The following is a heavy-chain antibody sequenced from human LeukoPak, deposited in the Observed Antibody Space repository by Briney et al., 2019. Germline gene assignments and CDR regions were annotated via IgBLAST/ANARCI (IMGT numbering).Heavy chain of an antibody. CDR2: ISGSGGST. CDR3: AKENYYYDSSGYYAEYFQH. J-gene: IGHJ1*01. CDR1: GFTFSNYG. V-gene: IGHV3-23*01. Sequence: GGSLRLSRAASGFTFSNYGMHWVRQAPGKGLEWVSAISGSGGSTYYADSVKGRFTISRDNSKNTLYLQMNSLGAEDTAVYYCAKENYYYDSSGYYAEYFQHWGQGTLVTASS. D-gene: IGHD3-22*01.